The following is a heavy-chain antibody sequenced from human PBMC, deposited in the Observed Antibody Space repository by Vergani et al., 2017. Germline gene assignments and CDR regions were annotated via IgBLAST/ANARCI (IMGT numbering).Heavy chain of an antibody. CDR1: GYTFTGYY. J-gene: IGHJ3*02. Sequence: QVQLVQSGAEVKKPGASVKVSCKASGYTFTGYYMHWVRQAPGQGLEWMGWINPISGGTNYAQKFQGRVTMTRDTSISTAYMELSRLRSDDTAVYYCARDDRGSSDAFDIWGQGTMVTVSS. V-gene: IGHV1-2*02. CDR2: INPISGGT. CDR3: ARDDRGSSDAFDI. D-gene: IGHD6-6*01.